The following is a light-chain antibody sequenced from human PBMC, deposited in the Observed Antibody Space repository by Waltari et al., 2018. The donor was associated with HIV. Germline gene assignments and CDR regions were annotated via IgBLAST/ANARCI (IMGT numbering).Light chain of an antibody. V-gene: IGLV2-23*02. CDR3: CPYAGSLRV. Sequence: QSALTPPASVSGSPGQSITISCTGTSSEVGSYNLVSWYQQYPGKAPKLMIYEVNKRPSGIFNRYSGSKAGNTASLTISGRQAEDVADYYGCPYAGSLRVFGTGTKVTVL. CDR2: EVN. J-gene: IGLJ1*01. CDR1: SSEVGSYNL.